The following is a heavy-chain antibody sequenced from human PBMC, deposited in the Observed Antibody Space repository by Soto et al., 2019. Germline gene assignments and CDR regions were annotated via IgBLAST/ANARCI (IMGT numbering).Heavy chain of an antibody. CDR3: ARNSIYYYDSSGYPSY. Sequence: QVQLVQSGAEVKKPGASVKVSCKASGYTFTSYYMHWVRQAPGQGLEWMGIINPSGGSTSYARKFQGRVTMTRDTSTSTVYMELSSLRSEDTAVYYCARNSIYYYDSSGYPSYWGQGTLVTVSS. V-gene: IGHV1-46*01. D-gene: IGHD3-22*01. CDR2: INPSGGST. CDR1: GYTFTSYY. J-gene: IGHJ4*02.